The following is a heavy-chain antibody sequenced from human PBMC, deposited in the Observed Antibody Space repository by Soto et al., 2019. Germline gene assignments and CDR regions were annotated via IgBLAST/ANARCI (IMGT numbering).Heavy chain of an antibody. Sequence: GGSLRLSCSASGFTFSNYALHWVRQAPGKGLDYVSAITSNGGSTYYADSVNGRFTISRDNSKNTLYLQMNSLGAEDTAVYYCARDFVVGGPTINYYYGMDVWGQGTTVTVSS. D-gene: IGHD1-26*01. CDR3: ARDFVVGGPTINYYYGMDV. V-gene: IGHV3-64*04. CDR1: GFTFSNYA. J-gene: IGHJ6*02. CDR2: ITSNGGST.